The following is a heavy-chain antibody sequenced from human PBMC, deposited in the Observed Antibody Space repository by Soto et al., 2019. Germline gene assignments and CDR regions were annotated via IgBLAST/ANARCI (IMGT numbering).Heavy chain of an antibody. Sequence: GESLKISCKGSGYSFTSYWIAWVRQMPGKGLECMGIIYPGDSDTRYSPSFQGQVTISVDKSINTAYLQLSSLTSEDTAVYYCAREFSPGLFEYWGQGSLVTVSS. CDR1: GYSFTSYW. J-gene: IGHJ4*02. CDR2: IYPGDSDT. CDR3: AREFSPGLFEY. V-gene: IGHV5-51*01.